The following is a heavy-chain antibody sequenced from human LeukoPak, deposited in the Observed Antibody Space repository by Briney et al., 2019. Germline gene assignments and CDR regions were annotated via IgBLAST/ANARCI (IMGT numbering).Heavy chain of an antibody. CDR1: GFTFSSYA. CDR3: VKDRDSSGWYYFDH. J-gene: IGHJ4*02. D-gene: IGHD6-19*01. CDR2: ISSNGGST. V-gene: IGHV3-64D*06. Sequence: GGSLRLSCSASGFTFSSYAMHWVRQAPGKGLEYVSTISSNGGSTYYADSVKGRFTISRDNSKNTLYLQMSSLRAEDTAVYYCVKDRDSSGWYYFDHWGQGTLVTVSS.